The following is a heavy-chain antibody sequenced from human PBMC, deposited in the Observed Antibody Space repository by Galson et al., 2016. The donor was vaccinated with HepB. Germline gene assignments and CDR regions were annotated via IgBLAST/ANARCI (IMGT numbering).Heavy chain of an antibody. Sequence: SLRLSCAASGFTFSYYAMNWVRQAPGQGLEWVSAINGSSGSTYYAESVQGRFTISRDTSKNTVYMQMNSLRAEDTAVYYCAKGGEWLLYFDYWGQGTLVTVSS. D-gene: IGHD3-3*01. CDR3: AKGGEWLLYFDY. V-gene: IGHV3-23*01. CDR2: INGSSGST. CDR1: GFTFSYYA. J-gene: IGHJ4*02.